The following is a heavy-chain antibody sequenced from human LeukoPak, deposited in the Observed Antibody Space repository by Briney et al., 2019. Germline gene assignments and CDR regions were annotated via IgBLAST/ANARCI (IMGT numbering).Heavy chain of an antibody. V-gene: IGHV3-23*01. CDR3: ANVGAMVRGVIITPGRDY. CDR2: INGGGGTT. D-gene: IGHD3-10*01. J-gene: IGHJ4*02. CDR1: GFTFSSYA. Sequence: GGSLRLSCAASGFTFSSYAMSWVRRAPGKGLVWVSVINGGGGTTYYADSVKGRFTISRDNSNNTLYLQMNSLRAEDTAVYYCANVGAMVRGVIITPGRDYWGQGTLVTVSS.